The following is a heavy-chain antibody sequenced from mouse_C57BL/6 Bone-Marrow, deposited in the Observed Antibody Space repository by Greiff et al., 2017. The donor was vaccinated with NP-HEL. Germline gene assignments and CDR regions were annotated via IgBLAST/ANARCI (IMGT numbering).Heavy chain of an antibody. CDR2: ILPGSGST. J-gene: IGHJ1*03. CDR1: GYTFTGYW. Sequence: VMLVESGAELMKPGASVKLSCKATGYTFTGYWIEWVKQRPGHGLEWIGEILPGSGSTNYYEKFKSKAPFTADTSSNTAYMQLSSLTTEDSAIYYGARRQGTMANYWYFDVWGTGTTVTVSS. D-gene: IGHD1-1*02. CDR3: ARRQGTMANYWYFDV. V-gene: IGHV1-9*01.